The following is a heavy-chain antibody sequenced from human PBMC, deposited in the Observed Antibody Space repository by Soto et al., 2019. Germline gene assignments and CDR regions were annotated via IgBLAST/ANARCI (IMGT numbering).Heavy chain of an antibody. Sequence: GESLKISCKGSGYSFTSYWIGWVRQMPGKGLEWMGIIYPGDSDTRYSPSFQGQVTISADKSISTAYLQWSSLKASDTAMYYCARLGDSNYDNGYCYMDVWGKGTTVTVSS. CDR1: GYSFTSYW. CDR2: IYPGDSDT. V-gene: IGHV5-51*01. D-gene: IGHD4-4*01. CDR3: ARLGDSNYDNGYCYMDV. J-gene: IGHJ6*03.